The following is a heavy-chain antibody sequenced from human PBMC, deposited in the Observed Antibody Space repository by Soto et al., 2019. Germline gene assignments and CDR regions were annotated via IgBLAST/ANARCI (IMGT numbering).Heavy chain of an antibody. CDR2: ISSSSSYI. CDR3: ARAQGSGYPGDGAFDI. CDR1: GFTFSSYS. J-gene: IGHJ3*02. D-gene: IGHD5-12*01. V-gene: IGHV3-21*01. Sequence: EVQLVESGGGLVKPGGSLRLFCPASGFTFSSYSMNWVRQAPGKGLEWGSSISSSSSYIYYADSVKGRFTISRDKAKNXLYLQMNSLRAEDTAMYYCARAQGSGYPGDGAFDIWGQGTMVTVSS.